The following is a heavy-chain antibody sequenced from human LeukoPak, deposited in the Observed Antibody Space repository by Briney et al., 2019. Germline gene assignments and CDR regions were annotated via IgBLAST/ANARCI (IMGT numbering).Heavy chain of an antibody. V-gene: IGHV3-23*01. CDR1: GFTFSSYA. CDR2: ISGSGGST. D-gene: IGHD3-9*01. J-gene: IGHJ4*02. Sequence: GGSLRLSCTASGFTFSSYAMSWVRQAPGKGLEWVSAISGSGGSTYYADSVKGRFTISRDNSRNTLFLQMNSLRAEDTALFYCAKGDNNILTGYYNSFDSWGQGTLVTVSS. CDR3: AKGDNNILTGYYNSFDS.